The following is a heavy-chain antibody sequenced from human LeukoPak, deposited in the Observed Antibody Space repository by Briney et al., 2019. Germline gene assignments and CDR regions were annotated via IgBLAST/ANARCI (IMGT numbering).Heavy chain of an antibody. J-gene: IGHJ4*02. CDR2: ISGSGEST. Sequence: GGSLRLSCAASGFTFSSYAMHWVRQAPGKGLEWVSSISGSGESTYYADSVKGRFTISRDNSKNTLYLQMISLSAGDTAVYYCACQRESSGWYEEFYWGQGTLVTVFS. V-gene: IGHV3-23*01. CDR3: ACQRESSGWYEEFY. D-gene: IGHD6-19*01. CDR1: GFTFSSYA.